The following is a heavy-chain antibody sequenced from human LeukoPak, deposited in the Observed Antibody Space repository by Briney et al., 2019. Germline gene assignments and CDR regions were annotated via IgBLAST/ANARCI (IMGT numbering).Heavy chain of an antibody. V-gene: IGHV3-7*03. D-gene: IGHD3-22*01. CDR2: IKQDGSEK. CDR1: GFTFSSYW. CDR3: AKSYKVIVEGYKSGYYFDY. Sequence: GGSLRLSCAASGFTFSSYWMSWVRQAPGKGLEWVANIKQDGSEKYYVDSVQGRFTISRDNAKNSLYLQMNSLRADDTAVYYCAKSYKVIVEGYKSGYYFDYWGQGTLVTVSS. J-gene: IGHJ4*02.